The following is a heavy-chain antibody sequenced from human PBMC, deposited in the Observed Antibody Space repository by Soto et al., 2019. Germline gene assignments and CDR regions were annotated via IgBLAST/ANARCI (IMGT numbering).Heavy chain of an antibody. Sequence: QVQLVQSGAEVKKPGSSVKVSCKASGGTFSSYAISWVRQAPGQGLEWMGGIIPIFGTANYAQKFQGRVTITADESTSTGYMELSSLRTEDTAVDYCARPLRDSSSSSWFDPWGQGTLVTVSS. CDR1: GGTFSSYA. J-gene: IGHJ5*02. CDR3: ARPLRDSSSSSWFDP. CDR2: IIPIFGTA. D-gene: IGHD6-6*01. V-gene: IGHV1-69*01.